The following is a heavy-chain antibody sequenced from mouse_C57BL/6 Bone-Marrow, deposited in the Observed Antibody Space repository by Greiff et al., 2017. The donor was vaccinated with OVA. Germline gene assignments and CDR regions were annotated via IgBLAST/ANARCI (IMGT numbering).Heavy chain of an antibody. Sequence: EVQLQQSGAELVRPGASVKLSCTASGFNIKDDYMHWVKQRPEQGLEWIGWIDPENGDTEYASKFQGKATITADTSSNTAYLQLSSLTSEDTAVYYGTTAYYSNYVGYWGQGTTLTVSS. CDR1: GFNIKDDY. J-gene: IGHJ2*01. D-gene: IGHD2-5*01. CDR2: IDPENGDT. V-gene: IGHV14-4*01. CDR3: TTAYYSNYVGY.